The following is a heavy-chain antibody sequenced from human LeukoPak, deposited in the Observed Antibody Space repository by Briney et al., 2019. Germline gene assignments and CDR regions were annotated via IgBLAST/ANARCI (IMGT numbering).Heavy chain of an antibody. V-gene: IGHV6-1*01. D-gene: IGHD6-13*01. CDR2: TYYRSKWHN. CDR1: GDRLSSNSTA. Sequence: SQTLSPACAIYGDRLSSNSTAWNWIRQSPSRGLEWLGRTYYRSKWHNDYAVSVKSRITIKPDTSKNQFSLQLNSVTPEDTAVYYCANVRQLLVNILSWVGETLVTVSS. CDR3: ANVRQLLVNILS. J-gene: IGHJ5*02.